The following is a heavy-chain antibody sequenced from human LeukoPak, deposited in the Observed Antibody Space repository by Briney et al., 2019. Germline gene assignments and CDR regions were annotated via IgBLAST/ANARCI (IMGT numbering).Heavy chain of an antibody. V-gene: IGHV4-59*01. CDR2: IYYSGST. CDR3: ARDYGDYSEI. J-gene: IGHJ3*02. D-gene: IGHD4-17*01. Sequence: TSETLSLTCTVSGGSISSYYWSWIRQPPGKGLEWIGYIYYSGSTNYNPSLKSRVTISVDTSKNQFSLKLSSVTAADTAVYYCARDYGDYSEIWGQGTMVTVSS. CDR1: GGSISSYY.